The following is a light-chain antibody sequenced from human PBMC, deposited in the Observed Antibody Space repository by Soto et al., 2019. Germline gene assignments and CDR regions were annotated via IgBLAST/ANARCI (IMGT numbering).Light chain of an antibody. CDR2: DAS. Sequence: VQMTQSPSSLSASVGDSVTITCRASQSVFNHLSWFQQRPGKGPKLLIYDASSLHDGVPSRFSGSRYGTDFTLTISTVQPEDSAIYYCHQSSSTPLTFGGGTRVEL. CDR3: HQSSSTPLT. J-gene: IGKJ4*01. V-gene: IGKV1-39*01. CDR1: QSVFNH.